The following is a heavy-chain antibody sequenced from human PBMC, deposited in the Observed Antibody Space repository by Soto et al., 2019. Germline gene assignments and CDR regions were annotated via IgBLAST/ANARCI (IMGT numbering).Heavy chain of an antibody. CDR3: AHIETYDILTGFSVPHFDY. Sequence: QITLKESGPTLVKPTQTLTLTCTFSGFSLSTSGVGVGRIRQPPGKALEWLALIYWDDDSHYSPSLKSRLTITKDTSKNQVVLTMTNMDPVDTATYFCAHIETYDILTGFSVPHFDYWGQGTLVTVSS. D-gene: IGHD3-9*01. CDR2: IYWDDDS. V-gene: IGHV2-5*02. J-gene: IGHJ4*02. CDR1: GFSLSTSGVG.